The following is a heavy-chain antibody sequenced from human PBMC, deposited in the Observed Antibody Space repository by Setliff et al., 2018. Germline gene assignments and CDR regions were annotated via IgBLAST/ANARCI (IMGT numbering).Heavy chain of an antibody. CDR3: ARVPNFWSGYLDY. V-gene: IGHV4-34*01. CDR1: GGSLSDYY. Sequence: ASETLSLTCGGYGGSLSDYYWSWIRQPPGKGLEWIGEINHSGSTNYNPSLKSRVTISVDTSKNQFSLKLSSVTAADTAVYYCARVPNFWSGYLDYWGQGTLVTVSS. D-gene: IGHD3-3*01. J-gene: IGHJ4*02. CDR2: INHSGST.